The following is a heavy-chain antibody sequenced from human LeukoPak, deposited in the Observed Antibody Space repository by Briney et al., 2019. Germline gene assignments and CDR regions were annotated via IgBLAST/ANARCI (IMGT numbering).Heavy chain of an antibody. V-gene: IGHV3-7*03. CDR2: INHNGNVN. J-gene: IGHJ3*01. CDR3: ARSSYSSSSSV. Sequence: GGSLRLSCAASGFTFSSYWMNWARQAPGKGLEWVASINHNGNVNYYVDSVKGRLTISRDNAKNSLYLQMSNLRAEDTAVYYCARSSYSSSSSVWGQGTMVTVSS. CDR1: GFTFSSYW. D-gene: IGHD6-6*01.